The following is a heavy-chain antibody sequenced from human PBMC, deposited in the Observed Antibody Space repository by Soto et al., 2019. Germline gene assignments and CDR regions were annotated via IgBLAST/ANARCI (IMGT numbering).Heavy chain of an antibody. J-gene: IGHJ6*02. D-gene: IGHD3-10*01. CDR2: IVYDGSNK. CDR3: AKDRGKEGMDV. Sequence: HPGGSLRLSCAASGFTFSDYGMHWVRQAPGKGLEWVAVIVYDGSNKYNADSVKGRFTISRDNSKNTLYLQMNSLRPEDTAVYYCAKDRGKEGMDVWGQGTTVTVSS. V-gene: IGHV3-30*18. CDR1: GFTFSDYG.